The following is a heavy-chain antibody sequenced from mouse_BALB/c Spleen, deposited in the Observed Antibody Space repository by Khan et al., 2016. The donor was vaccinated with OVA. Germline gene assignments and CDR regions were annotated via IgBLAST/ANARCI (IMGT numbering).Heavy chain of an antibody. J-gene: IGHJ4*01. CDR2: IYHGDGSK. Sequence: QVQLQQSGPDLVKPGTLVKISCKASGYTLTAYEINGVKQRPGQGLGWTGWIYHGDGSKQYNESCKGKAKGTEDKCYHTADQQLNRLTYEKSGVSFCASEVLRGVALNYWGHVPSVSVSS. V-gene: IGHV1S56*01. D-gene: IGHD2-12*01. CDR3: ASEVLRGVALNY. CDR1: GYTLTAYE.